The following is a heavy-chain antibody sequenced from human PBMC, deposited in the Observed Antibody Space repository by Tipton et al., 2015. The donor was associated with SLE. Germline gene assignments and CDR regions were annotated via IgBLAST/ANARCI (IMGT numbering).Heavy chain of an antibody. Sequence: LSLTCTVSGGSISSYYWSWIRQPPGKGLEWIGYIYYSGSTNYNPSLKSRVTISVDTSKNQFSLKLSSVTAADTAVYYCARGKENYYGSGSLDYWGQGTLVTVSS. CDR3: ARGKENYYGSGSLDY. V-gene: IGHV4-59*01. J-gene: IGHJ4*02. D-gene: IGHD3-10*01. CDR1: GGSISSYY. CDR2: IYYSGST.